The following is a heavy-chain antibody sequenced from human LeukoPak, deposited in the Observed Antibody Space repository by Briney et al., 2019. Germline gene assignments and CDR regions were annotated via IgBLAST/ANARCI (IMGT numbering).Heavy chain of an antibody. Sequence: TGGSLRLSCTASGFTFGDYGMSWVRQAPGKGPEWVSFIRSKAYGGTTEYAASVKGRFTISRDDSKSIAYLQMNSLKTEDTAVYYCTRDDFWSGYLTYGMDVWGQGTTVTVSS. D-gene: IGHD3-3*01. CDR3: TRDDFWSGYLTYGMDV. CDR2: IRSKAYGGTT. V-gene: IGHV3-49*04. CDR1: GFTFGDYG. J-gene: IGHJ6*02.